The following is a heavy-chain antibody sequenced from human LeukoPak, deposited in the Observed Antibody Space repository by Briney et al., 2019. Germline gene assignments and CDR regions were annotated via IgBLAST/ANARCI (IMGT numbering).Heavy chain of an antibody. CDR1: GYTFTGYY. J-gene: IGHJ4*02. V-gene: IGHV1-2*02. D-gene: IGHD2-15*01. CDR2: INPNSGGT. CDR3: ARDICSGGSCWDDFDY. Sequence: RGASVKVSCKASGYTFTGYYMHWVRQAPGQGLEWMGWINPNSGGTNYAQKFQGRVTMTRDTSISTAYMELSRLRSDDTAVYYCARDICSGGSCWDDFDYWGQGTLVTVYS.